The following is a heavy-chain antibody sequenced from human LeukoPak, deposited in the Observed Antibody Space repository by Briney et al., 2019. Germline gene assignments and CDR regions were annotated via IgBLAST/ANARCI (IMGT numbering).Heavy chain of an antibody. J-gene: IGHJ4*02. V-gene: IGHV3-23*01. CDR1: VFTFSSYA. CDR2: ISGSGGST. Sequence: AGGSLRRSCAASVFTFSSYAMSWVRQAPGKGLEWVSAISGSGGSTYHADCVKGRFTISRDNSKNTLYLQMNSLRAEDTAVYYCAKDLSGSPGFDYWGQGTLVTVSS. CDR3: AKDLSGSPGFDY. D-gene: IGHD1-26*01.